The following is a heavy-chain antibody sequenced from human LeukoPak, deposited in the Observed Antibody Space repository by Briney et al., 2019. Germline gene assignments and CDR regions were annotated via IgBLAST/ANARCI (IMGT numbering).Heavy chain of an antibody. D-gene: IGHD6-13*01. Sequence: PSETLSLTCTVSGGSISSYYWSWIRQPPGKGLEWIGYIYYSGSTNYNPSLKSRVTISVDTSKNQFSLKLSSVTAADTAVYYRARARAAGTSLFDYWGQGTLVTVSS. CDR1: GGSISSYY. CDR3: ARARAAGTSLFDY. CDR2: IYYSGST. J-gene: IGHJ4*02. V-gene: IGHV4-59*01.